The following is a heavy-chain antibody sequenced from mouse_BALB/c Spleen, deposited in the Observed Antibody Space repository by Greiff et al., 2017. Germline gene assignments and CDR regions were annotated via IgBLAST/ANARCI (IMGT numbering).Heavy chain of an antibody. V-gene: IGHV6-6*02. D-gene: IGHD1-1*01. CDR1: GFTFSNYW. CDR3: TPHYYGSSFYYAMDY. Sequence: DVHLVESGGGLVQPGGSMKLSCVASGFTFSNYWMNWVRQSPEKGLEWVAEIRLKSNNYATHYAESVKGRFTISRDDSKSSVYLQMNNLRAEDTGIYYCTPHYYGSSFYYAMDYWGQGTSVTVSS. J-gene: IGHJ4*01. CDR2: IRLKSNNYAT.